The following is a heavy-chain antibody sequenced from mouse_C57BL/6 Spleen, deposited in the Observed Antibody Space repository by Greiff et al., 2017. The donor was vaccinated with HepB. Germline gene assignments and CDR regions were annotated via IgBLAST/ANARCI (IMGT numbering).Heavy chain of an antibody. CDR2: INPNNGGT. V-gene: IGHV1-26*01. CDR3: YYGSSD. J-gene: IGHJ2*01. CDR1: GYTFTDYY. Sequence: EVQLQQSGPELVKPGASVKISCKASGYTFTDYYMNWVKQSHGKSLEWIGDINPNNGGTSYNQKFKGKATLTVDKSSSTAYMELRSLTSEDSAVYYCYYGSSDWGQGTTLTVSS. D-gene: IGHD1-1*01.